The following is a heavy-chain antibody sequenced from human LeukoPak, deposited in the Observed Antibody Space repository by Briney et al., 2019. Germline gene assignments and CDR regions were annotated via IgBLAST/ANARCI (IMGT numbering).Heavy chain of an antibody. CDR1: GGSITSYY. V-gene: IGHV4-59*01. CDR3: ASGGYCSSTNCYPNWFDP. J-gene: IGHJ5*02. CDR2: ISYSGST. Sequence: SETLSLTCTVSGGSITSYYWSWIRQPPGKGLEWIGYISYSGSTNYNPSLKSRVTMSVDTSKNLFSLNLSSVTAADTAVYYCASGGYCSSTNCYPNWFDPWGQGTLVTVSS. D-gene: IGHD2-2*01.